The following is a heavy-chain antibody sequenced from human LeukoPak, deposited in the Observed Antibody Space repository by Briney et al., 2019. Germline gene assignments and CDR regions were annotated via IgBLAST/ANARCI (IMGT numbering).Heavy chain of an antibody. J-gene: IGHJ3*02. V-gene: IGHV1-69*04. CDR2: IIPILGIA. CDR3: ARLSDSLDCFGFDI. CDR1: GGTFSSYA. Sequence: ASVKVSCKASGGTFSSYAISWVRQAPGQGLEWMGRIIPILGIANYAQKFQGRVTITADKSTSTAYMELSSLRSEDTAVYYCARLSDSLDCFGFDIWGQGTTVTVSS. D-gene: IGHD2-21*02.